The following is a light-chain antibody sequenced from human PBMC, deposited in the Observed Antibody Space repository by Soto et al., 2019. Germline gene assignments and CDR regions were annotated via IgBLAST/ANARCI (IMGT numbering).Light chain of an antibody. Sequence: QSALTQPASVSGSPGQSITISCSGAGSDLGAYSYVSWFQHHPGEAPKLLIHDVDNRPSGVSNRFSGSKAGNTASLTISGLQAEDEADYYCTSYTKTNTVLFGGGTKLTVL. CDR3: TSYTKTNTVL. J-gene: IGLJ3*02. CDR1: GSDLGAYSY. CDR2: DVD. V-gene: IGLV2-14*03.